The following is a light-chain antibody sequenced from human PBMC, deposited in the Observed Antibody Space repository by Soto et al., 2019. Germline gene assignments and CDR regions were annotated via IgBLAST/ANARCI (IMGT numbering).Light chain of an antibody. CDR3: QQNYRATPWT. Sequence: DIQMTQSPSSLSASVGDRITITCRASQSISRYLNWYQHKPGKAPKLLINAASSLERGVPSRFSGGGSGIDFTLNISSLQPDDFATYYCQQNYRATPWTFGQGTKVEVK. J-gene: IGKJ1*01. CDR1: QSISRY. V-gene: IGKV1-39*01. CDR2: AAS.